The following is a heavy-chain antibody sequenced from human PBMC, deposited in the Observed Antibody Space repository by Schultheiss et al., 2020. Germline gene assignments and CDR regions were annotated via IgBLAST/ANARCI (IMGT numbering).Heavy chain of an antibody. CDR1: GFTFSDYY. D-gene: IGHD3-16*02. V-gene: IGHV4-34*01. CDR2: INHRGTT. Sequence: WGSLRLSCAASGFTFSDYYMSWIRQAPGKGLEWIGDINHRGTTSYNPSLKSRVTISGKTSKSQFSLKLASVTAADTATYYCARVPVNDFVWASYRRMDVWGQGTTVTVSS. CDR3: ARVPVNDFVWASYRRMDV. J-gene: IGHJ6*02.